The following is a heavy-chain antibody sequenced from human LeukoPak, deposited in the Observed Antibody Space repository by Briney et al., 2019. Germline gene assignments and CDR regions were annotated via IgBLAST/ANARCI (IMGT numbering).Heavy chain of an antibody. CDR3: ARVTSSDSSGYYYYFDY. Sequence: ASVKVSCKASVYTFTSYAMNWVRQAPGQGLEWMGWVNTNTGNPTYAQGFTGRFVFSLDTSVSTAYLQISSLKAEDTAVYYCARVTSSDSSGYYYYFDYWGQGTLVTVSS. CDR2: VNTNTGNP. D-gene: IGHD3-22*01. V-gene: IGHV7-4-1*02. CDR1: VYTFTSYA. J-gene: IGHJ4*02.